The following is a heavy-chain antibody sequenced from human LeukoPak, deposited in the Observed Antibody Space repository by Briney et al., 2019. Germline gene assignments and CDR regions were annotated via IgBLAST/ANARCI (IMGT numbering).Heavy chain of an antibody. D-gene: IGHD2-2*02. CDR3: ARHVRSVVVPAAILDAFDI. CDR2: IYYSGST. V-gene: IGHV4-39*01. CDR1: GGSISSSSYY. J-gene: IGHJ3*02. Sequence: SETLSLTCTVSGGSISSSSYYWGWIRQPPGKGLEWIGSIYYSGSTYYNPSLKSRVTISVDTSKNQFSPKLSSVTAADTAVYYCARHVRSVVVPAAILDAFDIWGQGTMVTVSS.